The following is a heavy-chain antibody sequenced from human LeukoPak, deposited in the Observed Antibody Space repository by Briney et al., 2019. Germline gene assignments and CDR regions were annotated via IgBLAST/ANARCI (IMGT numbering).Heavy chain of an antibody. CDR3: ARFRQYYYDSSGYYFDY. CDR2: IYYSGST. CDR1: GGSISRGGYY. Sequence: SQTLSLTCTVSGGSISRGGYYWSWIRQHPGKGLEWIGYIYYSGSTYHIPSLKSRLTISLDTSKNQFSLKLSSVTVADTAVYYCARFRQYYYDSSGYYFDYWGQGTLVTVSS. V-gene: IGHV4-31*03. J-gene: IGHJ4*02. D-gene: IGHD3-22*01.